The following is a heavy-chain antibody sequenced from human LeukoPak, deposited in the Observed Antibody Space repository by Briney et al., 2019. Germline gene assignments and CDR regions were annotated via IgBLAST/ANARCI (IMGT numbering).Heavy chain of an antibody. CDR1: GFTSSSYW. CDR2: IKQDGSEK. J-gene: IGHJ4*02. Sequence: GGSLRLPCAASGFTSSSYWMSWVRQAPGKGLERVANIKQDGSEKYYVDSVKGRFTISRANAKNSLYLQMNSLRAEATAVYYFPRDHGAAAFDHWGQGTLVSVFS. D-gene: IGHD6-13*01. V-gene: IGHV3-7*01. CDR3: PRDHGAAAFDH.